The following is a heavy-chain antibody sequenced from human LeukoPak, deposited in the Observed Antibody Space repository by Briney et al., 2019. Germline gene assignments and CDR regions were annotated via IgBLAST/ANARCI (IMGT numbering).Heavy chain of an antibody. D-gene: IGHD5-18*01. J-gene: IGHJ4*02. CDR1: RFTFSSYA. Sequence: GGSLRLSCAASRFTFSSYAMSWVRQAPGKGLEWVSAISGSGGSTYYADSVKGRFTISRDNSKNTLYLQMNSLRAEDTAVYYCAKNGGYSYGYPLDHWGQGTLVTVSS. CDR2: ISGSGGST. V-gene: IGHV3-23*01. CDR3: AKNGGYSYGYPLDH.